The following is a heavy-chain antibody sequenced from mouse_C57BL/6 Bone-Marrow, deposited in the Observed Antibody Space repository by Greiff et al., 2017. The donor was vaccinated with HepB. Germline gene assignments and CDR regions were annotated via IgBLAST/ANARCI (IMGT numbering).Heavy chain of an antibody. V-gene: IGHV1-55*01. CDR3: ARNYGSFYAMDY. J-gene: IGHJ4*01. CDR2: IYPGSGST. Sequence: QVQLKQPGAELVKPGASVKMSCKASGYTFTSYWITWVQQRPGQGLEWIGDIYPGSGSTNYNEKFKSKATLTVDTSSSTAYMQLSSLTSEDSAVYYCARNYGSFYAMDYWGQGTSVTVSS. D-gene: IGHD1-1*01. CDR1: GYTFTSYW.